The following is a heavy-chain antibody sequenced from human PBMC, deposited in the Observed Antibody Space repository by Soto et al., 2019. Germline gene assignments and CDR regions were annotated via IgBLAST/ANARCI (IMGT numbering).Heavy chain of an antibody. Sequence: QVQLVQSGPEVRRPGASAKVSCKASGYNFPNYYIHWVRQAPGQGLEWMGIINPGGGSRNYAQKFQGRVTITRDTSTRTVYMELSSLRSEDTALSYSASEGASGSHPVQLLFYCGLGTLVTVSS. CDR1: GYNFPNYY. V-gene: IGHV1-46*03. CDR3: ASEGASGSHPVQLLFY. CDR2: INPGGGSR. J-gene: IGHJ4*02. D-gene: IGHD1-26*01.